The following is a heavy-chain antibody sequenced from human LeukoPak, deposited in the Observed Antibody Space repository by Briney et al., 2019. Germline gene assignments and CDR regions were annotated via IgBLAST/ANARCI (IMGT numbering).Heavy chain of an antibody. V-gene: IGHV3-20*04. CDR3: ARGGSTGWYSFYY. J-gene: IGHJ4*02. D-gene: IGHD6-19*01. CDR1: GFTLDDYY. Sequence: GGSLRLFCAASGFTLDDYYMSWVRQAPGKGLEWVSGINWNGGSTGYADSVKGRFTISRDNAKNSLYLRMNSLRAEDTALYYCARGGSTGWYSFYYWGQGTLVTVSS. CDR2: INWNGGST.